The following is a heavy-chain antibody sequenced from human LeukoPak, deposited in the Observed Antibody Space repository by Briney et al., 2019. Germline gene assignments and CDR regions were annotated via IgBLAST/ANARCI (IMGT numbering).Heavy chain of an antibody. CDR3: GRDLRNVVDIVATTPHY. Sequence: GASVKVSCKASGYTFTGYYMHWVRQAPGQGLEWMGWINPKSGGTNYALRFQDRVTMTRDTSISTAYMELSSLRSDDTAVYYCGRDLRNVVDIVATTPHYWGQGTLVTVSS. CDR1: GYTFTGYY. J-gene: IGHJ4*02. D-gene: IGHD5-12*01. V-gene: IGHV1-2*02. CDR2: INPKSGGT.